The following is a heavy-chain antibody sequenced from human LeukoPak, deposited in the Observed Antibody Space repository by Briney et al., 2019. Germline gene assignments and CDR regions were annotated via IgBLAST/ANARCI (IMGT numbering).Heavy chain of an antibody. J-gene: IGHJ6*03. CDR2: ISAYNGNT. Sequence: ASVNVSCKASGYTYFSYGISWVGQAPGQGLEWMGWISAYNGNTNYAQKLEGRVIMTTDTSTSTAYIKLRSLRSDDTAVYYCARVPIVVVPAAFYHYMAVSGTPTTVTVSS. CDR3: ARVPIVVVPAAFYHYMAV. D-gene: IGHD2-2*01. CDR1: GYTYFSYG. V-gene: IGHV1-18*01.